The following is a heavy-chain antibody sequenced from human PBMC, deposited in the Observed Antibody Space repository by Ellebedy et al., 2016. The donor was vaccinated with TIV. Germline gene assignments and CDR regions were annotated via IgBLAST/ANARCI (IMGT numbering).Heavy chain of an antibody. CDR1: GFTFTSFA. CDR2: ISGGGDKP. V-gene: IGHV3-23*01. Sequence: GESLKISCAASGFTFTSFAMHWVRQAPGKGLEWLSVISGGGDKPYHADSVKGRFTITRDNSKNTLYLQMDRLRAEDTAVYYCAKGSSSGFNYDRVGSEYWGQGTLVTVSS. CDR3: AKGSSSGFNYDRVGSEY. J-gene: IGHJ4*02. D-gene: IGHD3-22*01.